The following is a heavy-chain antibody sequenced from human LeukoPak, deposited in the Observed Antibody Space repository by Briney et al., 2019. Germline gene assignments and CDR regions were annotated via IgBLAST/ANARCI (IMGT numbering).Heavy chain of an antibody. Sequence: GGSLRLSCAASGFTFSSYGMHWVRQAPGKGLEWVAFIRYDGSNKYYADSVKGRFTISRDNAKNSLYLRMNSLRAEDTAVYYCVRIPNSANFPNWFDPWGQGTLVTVSS. V-gene: IGHV3-30*02. CDR1: GFTFSSYG. J-gene: IGHJ5*02. CDR3: VRIPNSANFPNWFDP. CDR2: IRYDGSNK. D-gene: IGHD4/OR15-4a*01.